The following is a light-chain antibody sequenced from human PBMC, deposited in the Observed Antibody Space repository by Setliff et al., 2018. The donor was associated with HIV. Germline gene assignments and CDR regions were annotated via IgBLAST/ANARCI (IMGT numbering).Light chain of an antibody. CDR2: EVR. J-gene: IGLJ1*01. Sequence: QSALTQPASVSGSPGQSITISCTGTGSDVGGYNYVSWYQQHPGKAPKLIIYEVRNRPSGISNRFSGSKSGNTASLTISGLQAEDEADYYCCSYAGSSTYVFGTGTKVTVL. V-gene: IGLV2-14*01. CDR3: CSYAGSSTYV. CDR1: GSDVGGYNY.